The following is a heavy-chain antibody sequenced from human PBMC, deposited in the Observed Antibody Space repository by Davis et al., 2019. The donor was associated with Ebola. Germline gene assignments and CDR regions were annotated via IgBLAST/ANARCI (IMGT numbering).Heavy chain of an antibody. Sequence: PGGSLRLSCKGSGYIFTNYWISWVRQMPGKGLEWMGRIEPSDSYTKYRPSFQGHVTISADKSISTAYLQWSSLKASDTGMYYCVRRGVTAMDSWGQGTLVIVSS. V-gene: IGHV5-10-1*01. CDR3: VRRGVTAMDS. D-gene: IGHD5-18*01. J-gene: IGHJ5*02. CDR1: GYIFTNYW. CDR2: IEPSDSYT.